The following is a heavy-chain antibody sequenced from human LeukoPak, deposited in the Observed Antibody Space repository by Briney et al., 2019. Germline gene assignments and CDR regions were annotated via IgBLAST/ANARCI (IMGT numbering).Heavy chain of an antibody. Sequence: GGSLRLSCAVSGLTLRSYWMHWVRPAPGKGLVWVSRINSDGSSTSYADSVKGRFTISRDNAKNTLYLQMNSLRAEDTAVYYCARDHGSGQGNWLDPWGQGTLVTVSS. J-gene: IGHJ5*02. CDR2: INSDGSST. D-gene: IGHD6-19*01. CDR3: ARDHGSGQGNWLDP. CDR1: GLTLRSYW. V-gene: IGHV3-74*01.